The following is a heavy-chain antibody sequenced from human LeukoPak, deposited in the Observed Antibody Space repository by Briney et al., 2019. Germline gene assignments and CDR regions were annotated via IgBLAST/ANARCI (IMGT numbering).Heavy chain of an antibody. J-gene: IGHJ4*02. Sequence: GGSLRLSCAASGFTFSSYAMSWVRQAPGKGLEWVSAISGSGSTTYYADPVKGRFTISRDNAKNSLYLQMNSLRAEDTAVYYCARVGVTPHFDYWGQGTLVTVSS. D-gene: IGHD4-23*01. V-gene: IGHV3-23*01. CDR3: ARVGVTPHFDY. CDR1: GFTFSSYA. CDR2: ISGSGSTT.